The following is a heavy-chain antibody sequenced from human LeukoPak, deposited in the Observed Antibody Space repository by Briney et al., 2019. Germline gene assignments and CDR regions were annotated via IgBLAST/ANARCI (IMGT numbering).Heavy chain of an antibody. V-gene: IGHV3-30*02. J-gene: IGHJ4*02. D-gene: IGHD2-15*01. CDR2: IRNDGSDQ. CDR1: GFTFSRYG. Sequence: QAGGSLRLSCAASGFTFSRYGMEWVRQAPGKGLEWVAFIRNDGSDQYYADSVKGRFTISRDNSKNTLYLQMNSLRAEDTAVYYCAKDPSRPPRENRCSGGSCYSPGGDYWGQGTLVTVSS. CDR3: AKDPSRPPRENRCSGGSCYSPGGDY.